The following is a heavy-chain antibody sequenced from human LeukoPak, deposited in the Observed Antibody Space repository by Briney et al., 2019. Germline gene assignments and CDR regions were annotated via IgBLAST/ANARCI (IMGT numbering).Heavy chain of an antibody. CDR3: ARGGYNGYDISDY. J-gene: IGHJ4*02. V-gene: IGHV1-2*02. CDR1: GYTFTGYY. D-gene: IGHD5-12*01. CDR2: ISPNSGGT. Sequence: GSSVKVSCKASGYTFTGYYMHWVRQAPGQGLEWMGWISPNSGGTKYAQKFQDRVTMTRDTSTTTAYMELSRLRSDDTAVYYCARGGYNGYDISDYWGQGTLVTVSS.